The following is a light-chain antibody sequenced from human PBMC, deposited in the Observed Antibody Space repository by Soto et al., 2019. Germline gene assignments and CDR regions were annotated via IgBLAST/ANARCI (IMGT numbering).Light chain of an antibody. CDR2: EVS. Sequence: QSVLTQPASVSGSPGQSITISCTGTSSDVGGYNYVSWYQQHPGKAPKLMIYEVSHRPSGVSNRFSGSKSGNTASLTISGLQAEAEADYYCSSYTSSSTYYVFGTGTKVTVL. CDR3: SSYTSSSTYYV. J-gene: IGLJ1*01. V-gene: IGLV2-14*01. CDR1: SSDVGGYNY.